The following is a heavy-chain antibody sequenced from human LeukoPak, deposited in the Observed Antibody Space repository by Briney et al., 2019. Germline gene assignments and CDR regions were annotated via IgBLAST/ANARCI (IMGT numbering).Heavy chain of an antibody. J-gene: IGHJ5*02. CDR1: GGSISSVSYY. CDR3: ARDLRGYSYGGPRGWFDP. Sequence: SQTLSLTCTVSGGSISSVSYYWSWIRQPAGKGLEWIGRIYTTGSTNYNASLKSRVTISVDTSKNQFSLRLNSVTAADTAVYYCARDLRGYSYGGPRGWFDPWGQGTLVTVSS. V-gene: IGHV4-61*02. CDR2: IYTTGST. D-gene: IGHD5-18*01.